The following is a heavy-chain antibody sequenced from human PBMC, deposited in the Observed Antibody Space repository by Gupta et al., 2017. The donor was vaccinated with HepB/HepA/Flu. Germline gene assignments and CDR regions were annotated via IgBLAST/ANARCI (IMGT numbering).Heavy chain of an antibody. J-gene: IGHJ4*02. CDR1: PITFRDYA. CDR2: ISYDGSIQ. V-gene: IGHV3-30*14. Sequence: QVQLVESGGGVVQPGGSLRLSCPASPITFRDYAMSWVRQAPGKGLEWVAVISYDGSIQNYAVSVKGRFTISRDNSRYTLYLIMNSLRSDDTALYYCVRTRGSYYHDFWGQGTLVSVSS. CDR3: VRTRGSYYHDF. D-gene: IGHD1-26*01.